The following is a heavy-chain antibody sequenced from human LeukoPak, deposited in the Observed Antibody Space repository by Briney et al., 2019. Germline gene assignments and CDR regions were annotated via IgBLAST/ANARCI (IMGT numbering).Heavy chain of an antibody. D-gene: IGHD3-22*01. CDR1: GGSLSDYY. CDR3: ARLDDSSGYFH. Sequence: SETLSLTCAVYGGSLSDYYWSWIRQSPGKGLEWIGEISHRGRTYYNLSLKSRVTISIDTSKNQFSLKLSSVTAADTAVYYCARLDDSSGYFHWGQGTLVTVSS. V-gene: IGHV4-34*01. J-gene: IGHJ4*02. CDR2: ISHRGRT.